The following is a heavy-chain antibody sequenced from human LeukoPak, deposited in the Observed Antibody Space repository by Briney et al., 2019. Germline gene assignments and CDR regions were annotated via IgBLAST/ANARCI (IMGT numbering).Heavy chain of an antibody. D-gene: IGHD5-18*01. CDR3: AKDLARTAYYYYYMDV. Sequence: GGSLRLSCAASGFTFSSYGMHWVRQAPGKGLEWVAFMRYDGSNKYYADSVKGRFTISRDNSKNTLYLQMNSLRAEDTAVYYCAKDLARTAYYYYYMDVWGKGTTVTVSS. V-gene: IGHV3-30*02. J-gene: IGHJ6*03. CDR1: GFTFSSYG. CDR2: MRYDGSNK.